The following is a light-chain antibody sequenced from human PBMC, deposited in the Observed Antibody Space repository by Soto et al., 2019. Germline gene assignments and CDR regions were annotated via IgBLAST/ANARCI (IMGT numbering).Light chain of an antibody. V-gene: IGKV1-17*01. J-gene: IGKJ1*01. CDR2: AAS. Sequence: DIQMKQSRSPRSASVEDTVTVTCRASQPIETSLHWYQQEPGKAPNLLISAASHLQSGVPSRFSGRKSGTEFTLTISSLQPEDFATYYCQQDETYPRTFGEGTNVDI. CDR3: QQDETYPRT. CDR1: QPIETS.